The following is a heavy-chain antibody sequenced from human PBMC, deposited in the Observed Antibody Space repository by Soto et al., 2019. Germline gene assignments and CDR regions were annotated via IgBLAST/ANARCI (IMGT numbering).Heavy chain of an antibody. V-gene: IGHV1-69*13. J-gene: IGHJ6*02. CDR3: ARDQGIFGVVRSHYYYGMDV. CDR1: GGTFSNYA. D-gene: IGHD3-3*01. CDR2: IIPMFGTA. Sequence: GASVKVSCKAFGGTFSNYAFSWVRQAPGQGLEWMGGIIPMFGTANYAQNFQGRVTITADESTSTAYMELSSLRSEDTAVYYCARDQGIFGVVRSHYYYGMDVWGQGTTVTVP.